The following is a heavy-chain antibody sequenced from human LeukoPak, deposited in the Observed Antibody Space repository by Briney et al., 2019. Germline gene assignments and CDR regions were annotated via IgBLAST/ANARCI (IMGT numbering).Heavy chain of an antibody. CDR1: GLTLNDDG. CDR3: ARGLTYYYDSSCPNSDAFDI. V-gene: IGHV3-20*04. D-gene: IGHD3-22*01. CDR2: INWDGGSK. Sequence: GGSLRPSCAASGLTLNDDGMSCVRHAPGKGLEWAAGINWDGGSKQYADYVKGGVTISRDNTKNYLYLYMNRVRAQNTDLYYCARGLTYYYDSSCPNSDAFDIWGQGTMVTVSS. J-gene: IGHJ3*02.